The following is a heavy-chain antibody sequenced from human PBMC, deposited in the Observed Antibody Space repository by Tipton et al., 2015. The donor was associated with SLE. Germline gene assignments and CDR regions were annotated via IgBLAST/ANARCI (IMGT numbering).Heavy chain of an antibody. CDR2: IYTSGST. V-gene: IGHV4-61*02. D-gene: IGHD3/OR15-3a*01. CDR3: ARDQTRGRYFDY. CDR1: GGSISSGSYY. J-gene: IGHJ4*02. Sequence: LRLSCTVSGGSISSGSYYWSWIRQPAGKGLEWIGRIYTSGSTHYNPSLKSRVTISVDTSKNQFSLKLSSVTAADTAVYYCARDQTRGRYFDYWGQGTLVTVSS.